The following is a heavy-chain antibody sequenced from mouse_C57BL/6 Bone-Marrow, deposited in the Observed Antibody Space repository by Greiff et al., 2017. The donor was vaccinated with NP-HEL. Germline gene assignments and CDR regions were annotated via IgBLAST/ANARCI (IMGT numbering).Heavy chain of an antibody. V-gene: IGHV14-4*01. CDR2: IDPENGDT. CDR3: TTEGDYSWYFDV. J-gene: IGHJ1*03. D-gene: IGHD2-12*01. Sequence: LVESGAELVRPGASVKLSCTASGFNIKDDYMHWVKQRPEQGLEWIGWIDPENGDTEYASKFQGKATITADTSSNTAYLQLSSLTSEDTAVYYCTTEGDYSWYFDVWGTGTTVTVSS. CDR1: GFNIKDDY.